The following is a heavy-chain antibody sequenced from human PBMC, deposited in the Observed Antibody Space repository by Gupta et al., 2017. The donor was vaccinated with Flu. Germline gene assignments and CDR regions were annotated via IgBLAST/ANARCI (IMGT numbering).Heavy chain of an antibody. D-gene: IGHD5-18*01. V-gene: IGHV3-9*01. Sequence: EVQLVESGGGLVHPGRSLRLSCAASGFTFDDSAMHWVRQAPGKGPEWVSGISWNSGSIGYADSVKGRFTISRDNAKNSLFLQMDSLRSEDTAFYYCVKGGYSRGWPDNWFDPWGQGTLVTVSS. CDR2: ISWNSGSI. CDR3: VKGGYSRGWPDNWFDP. CDR1: GFTFDDSA. J-gene: IGHJ5*02.